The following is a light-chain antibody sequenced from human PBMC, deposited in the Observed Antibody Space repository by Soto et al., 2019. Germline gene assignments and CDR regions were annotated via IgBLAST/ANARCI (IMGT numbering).Light chain of an antibody. Sequence: EIVLTQSPATLSLSPGERATLSCRASQSVSSYLAWYQQKPGQAPRLLIYDASNRATGIPARFSGGGSGTEFTLTINSLQSEDFAVYFCHQYNFWPTFGQGTKVDIK. CDR1: QSVSSY. CDR3: HQYNFWPT. V-gene: IGKV3-11*01. CDR2: DAS. J-gene: IGKJ1*01.